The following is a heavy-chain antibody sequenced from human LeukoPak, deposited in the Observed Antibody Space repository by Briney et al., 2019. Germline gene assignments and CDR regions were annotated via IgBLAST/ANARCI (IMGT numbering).Heavy chain of an antibody. D-gene: IGHD7-27*01. CDR3: ARTPPHSHRLKTGDVHAFDI. CDR2: INPIDGST. CDR1: GYTFTSYY. J-gene: IGHJ3*02. V-gene: IGHV1-46*01. Sequence: GASVKVSCKASGYTFTSYYIHWVRQAPGQGLEWMGIINPIDGSTSSAQKFQGRVTMTRDTSISTAYMELSRLRSDDTAVYYCARTPPHSHRLKTGDVHAFDIWGQGTMVTVSS.